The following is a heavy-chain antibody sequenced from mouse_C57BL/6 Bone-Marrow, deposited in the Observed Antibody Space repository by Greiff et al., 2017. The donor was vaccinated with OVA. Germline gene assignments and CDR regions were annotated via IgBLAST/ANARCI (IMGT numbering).Heavy chain of an antibody. CDR3: TYDYDVPY. CDR2: IYPGNSDT. Sequence: EVQLQQSGTVLARPGASVKMSCKTSGYTFTSYWMHWVKQRPGQGLEWIGAIYPGNSDTSYNQKFKGKAKLTAGTSASTAYMELSSLTNEDSAVYYCTYDYDVPYCGQGTLVTVSA. J-gene: IGHJ3*01. V-gene: IGHV1-5*01. D-gene: IGHD2-4*01. CDR1: GYTFTSYW.